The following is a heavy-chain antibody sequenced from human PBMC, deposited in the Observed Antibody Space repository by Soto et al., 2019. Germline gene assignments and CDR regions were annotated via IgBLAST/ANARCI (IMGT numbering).Heavy chain of an antibody. Sequence: QVQLQESGPGLVKPSQTLSLTCTVSGGSISSGGYYWSWIRQHPGKGLEWIGYIYYSGSNYYNPSRKSRGTISVDKSQNQCSLNLSYVNAADTAVYYCARESAYGDYGMDVWGQGTTVTVSS. V-gene: IGHV4-31*03. J-gene: IGHJ6*02. CDR1: GGSISSGGYY. CDR2: IYYSGSN. D-gene: IGHD3-10*01. CDR3: ARESAYGDYGMDV.